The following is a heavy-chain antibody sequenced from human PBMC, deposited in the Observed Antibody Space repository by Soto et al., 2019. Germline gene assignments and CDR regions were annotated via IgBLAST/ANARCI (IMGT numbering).Heavy chain of an antibody. CDR1: GFTFSSYE. CDR2: ISSSGSTI. J-gene: IGHJ6*02. D-gene: IGHD3-10*01. Sequence: GGSLRLSCAASGFTFSSYEMNWVRQAPGKGLEWVSYISSSGSTIFYADSVKGRFTISRDNAKNSLYLQMNSLRAEDTAVYYCARDDGLGLAPYYGMDVWGQGTTVTVSS. CDR3: ARDDGLGLAPYYGMDV. V-gene: IGHV3-48*03.